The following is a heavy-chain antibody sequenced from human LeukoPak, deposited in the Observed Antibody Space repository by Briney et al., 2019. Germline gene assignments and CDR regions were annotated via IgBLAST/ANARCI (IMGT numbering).Heavy chain of an antibody. CDR1: GGSISSYY. J-gene: IGHJ6*03. V-gene: IGHV4-59*01. Sequence: SETLSLTCTVSGGSISSYYWSWIRQPPGKGLEWIGYIYYSGSTNYNPSLKCRVTISVDTSKNQFSLKLSSVTAADTAVYYCARDGAGSSSSHYYYYMDVWGKGTTVTVSS. CDR3: ARDGAGSSSSHYYYYMDV. CDR2: IYYSGST. D-gene: IGHD6-6*01.